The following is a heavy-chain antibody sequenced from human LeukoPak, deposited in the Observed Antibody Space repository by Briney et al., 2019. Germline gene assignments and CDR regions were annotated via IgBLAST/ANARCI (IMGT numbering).Heavy chain of an antibody. D-gene: IGHD2-2*01. CDR3: TTDTVPPNDY. Sequence: GGSLRLSCAASGFTFSSYGMHWVRQAPGKGLEWVAFIRYDGSKKYYADSVKGRFTISRDNSKNTLYLQMNSLKTEDTAVYYCTTDTVPPNDYWGQGTLVTVSS. J-gene: IGHJ4*02. CDR2: IRYDGSKK. CDR1: GFTFSSYG. V-gene: IGHV3-30*02.